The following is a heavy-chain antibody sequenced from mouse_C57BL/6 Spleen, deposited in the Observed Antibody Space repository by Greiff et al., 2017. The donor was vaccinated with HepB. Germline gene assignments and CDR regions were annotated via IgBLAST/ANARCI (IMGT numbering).Heavy chain of an antibody. CDR2: IDPSDSET. V-gene: IGHV1-52*01. CDR3: ARTTTLRGFDV. D-gene: IGHD1-1*01. J-gene: IGHJ1*03. Sequence: QVQLQQPGAELVRPGSSVKLSCKASGYTFTSYWMHWVKQRPIQGLEWIGNIDPSDSETHYNQKFKDKATLTVDKSSSTAYMQLSSLTSEDSAVYYCARTTTLRGFDVWGTGTTVTVSS. CDR1: GYTFTSYW.